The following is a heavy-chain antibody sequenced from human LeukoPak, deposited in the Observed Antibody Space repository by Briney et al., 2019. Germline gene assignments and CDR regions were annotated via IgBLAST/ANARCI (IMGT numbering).Heavy chain of an antibody. J-gene: IGHJ4*02. D-gene: IGHD5-12*01. CDR1: GDSMSSGAR. CDR2: IYHSGST. Sequence: SVTLPLTCTVSGDSMSSGARWSWVRQSPGKGLEWIGEIYHSGSTNYNPSLRGRVTLSVDNSNNHFSLDLSSVTAADTAFYYCARRGYSGNEAYFAYWGQGTLVTVSS. V-gene: IGHV4-4*02. CDR3: ARRGYSGNEAYFAY.